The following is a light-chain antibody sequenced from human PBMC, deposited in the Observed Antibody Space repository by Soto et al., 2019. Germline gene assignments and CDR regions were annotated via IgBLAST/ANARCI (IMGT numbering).Light chain of an antibody. CDR2: DTS. Sequence: EVVLTQSPATLSLAPGERATLSCRASQFLSSYLAWYQQKPGQPPRLLIHDTSNRATGIPARFSGSRSGTDFTLTISRLEPEDFAVYYCQQYGSSGTFGQGTKVDIK. CDR1: QFLSSY. J-gene: IGKJ1*01. CDR3: QQYGSSGT. V-gene: IGKV3-11*01.